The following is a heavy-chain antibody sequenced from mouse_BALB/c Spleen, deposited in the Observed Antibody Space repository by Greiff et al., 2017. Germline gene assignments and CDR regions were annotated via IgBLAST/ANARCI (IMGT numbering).Heavy chain of an antibody. Sequence: VMLVESGPGLVAPSQSLSITCTVSGFSLTSYGVHWVRQPPGQGLEWLGVIWAGGSTNYNSALMSRLSISKDNSKSQVFLKMNSLQTDDTAMYYCARDYYGQAWFADWGQGTLVTVSA. D-gene: IGHD1-2*01. CDR1: GFSLTSYG. CDR2: IWAGGST. J-gene: IGHJ3*01. CDR3: ARDYYGQAWFAD. V-gene: IGHV2-9*02.